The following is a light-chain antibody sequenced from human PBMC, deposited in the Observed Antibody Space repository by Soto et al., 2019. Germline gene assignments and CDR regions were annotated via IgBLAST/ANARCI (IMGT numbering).Light chain of an antibody. CDR2: ASS. CDR1: QNVVNN. CDR3: QQYYHWGLS. J-gene: IGKJ4*01. Sequence: VMTQSPGNLSVSPGERVTLFCRASQNVVNNIAWYQVKPAQPPRLLIYASSTRATGIPATFSGSGSETQFNLTISSLQSEDSAVYYCQQYYHWGLSFGGGTKVEI. V-gene: IGKV3D-15*01.